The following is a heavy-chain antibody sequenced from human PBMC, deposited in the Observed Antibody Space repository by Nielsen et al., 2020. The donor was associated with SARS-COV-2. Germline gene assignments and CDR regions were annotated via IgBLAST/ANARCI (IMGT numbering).Heavy chain of an antibody. CDR2: ISYDGSNK. CDR3: ARDRVGATSIGYYYYYYGMDV. D-gene: IGHD1-26*01. J-gene: IGHJ6*02. CDR1: GYTFTSYA. Sequence: SCKASGYTFTSYAMHWVRQAPGKGLEWVAVISYDGSNKYYADSVKGRFTISRDNSKNTLYLQMNSLRAEDTAVYYCARDRVGATSIGYYYYYYGMDVWGQGTTVTVSS. V-gene: IGHV3-30-3*01.